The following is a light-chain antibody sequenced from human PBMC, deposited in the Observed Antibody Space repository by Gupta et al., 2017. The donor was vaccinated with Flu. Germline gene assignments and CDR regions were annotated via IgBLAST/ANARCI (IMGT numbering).Light chain of an antibody. Sequence: SYVLTQPPSVSVAPGKTTSITCGGNNIGSKSVHWYHQKPGPAPVLVGYDDRDRPSGIPERFSGSHSGNTATLTISRVEAGDEADDYCQVWDSSSDQGVCGGGTKL. J-gene: IGLJ2*01. CDR2: DDR. V-gene: IGLV3-21*03. CDR1: NIGSKS. CDR3: QVWDSSSDQGV.